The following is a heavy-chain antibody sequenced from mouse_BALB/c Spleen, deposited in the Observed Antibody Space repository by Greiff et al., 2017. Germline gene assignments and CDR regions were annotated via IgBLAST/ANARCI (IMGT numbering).Heavy chain of an antibody. CDR1: GDSITSGY. CDR3: ARSGLIYYDYDGWYFDV. CDR2: ISYSGST. D-gene: IGHD2-4*01. Sequence: EVKVVESGPSLVKPSQTLSLTCSVTGDSITSGYWNWIRKFPGNKLEYMGYISYSGSTYYNPSLKSRISITRDTSKNQYYLQLNSVTTEDTATYYCARSGLIYYDYDGWYFDVWGAGTTVTVSS. J-gene: IGHJ1*01. V-gene: IGHV3-8*02.